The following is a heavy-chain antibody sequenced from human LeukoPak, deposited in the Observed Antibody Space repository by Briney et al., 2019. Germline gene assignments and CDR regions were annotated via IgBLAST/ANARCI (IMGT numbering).Heavy chain of an antibody. Sequence: SETLSLTCTVSGGSISNYYWTWIRQPPGKGLEWIGYIHYSGSTRYNPSLKSRVTISVDTSKNQFSLKLSSVTAADTAVYYCARTGYCSSASCYTASRPYYYYYMDVWGKGTTVTVSS. V-gene: IGHV4-59*01. D-gene: IGHD2-2*02. CDR1: GGSISNYY. J-gene: IGHJ6*03. CDR2: IHYSGST. CDR3: ARTGYCSSASCYTASRPYYYYYMDV.